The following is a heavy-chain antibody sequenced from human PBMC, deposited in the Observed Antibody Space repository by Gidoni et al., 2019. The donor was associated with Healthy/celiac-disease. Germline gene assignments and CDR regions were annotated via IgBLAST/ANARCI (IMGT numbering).Heavy chain of an antibody. CDR3: ARDPRLHLGELSSFDY. J-gene: IGHJ4*02. Sequence: QVQLVESGGGVVQPGRSLRLSCAAPGFTFSSYGMHWLRQAPGKGLEWVAVIWYDGSNKYYADSVKGRFTISRDNSKNTLYLQMNSLRAEDTAVYYCARDPRLHLGELSSFDYWGQGTLVTVSS. D-gene: IGHD3-16*02. V-gene: IGHV3-33*01. CDR2: IWYDGSNK. CDR1: GFTFSSYG.